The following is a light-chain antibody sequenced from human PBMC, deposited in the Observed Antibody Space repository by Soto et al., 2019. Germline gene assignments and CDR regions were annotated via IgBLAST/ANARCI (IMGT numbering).Light chain of an antibody. CDR3: QQYNNWPSL. Sequence: DIVLTHSPATLSVSPGERATLSCKASQSVSSNLAWYQQIPGQAPRLLIYGASTRATGIPARFSGSGSGTEFTLTISSLQSEDFAVYYCQQYNNWPSLFCPGTKVDIK. CDR1: QSVSSN. CDR2: GAS. J-gene: IGKJ3*01. V-gene: IGKV3-15*01.